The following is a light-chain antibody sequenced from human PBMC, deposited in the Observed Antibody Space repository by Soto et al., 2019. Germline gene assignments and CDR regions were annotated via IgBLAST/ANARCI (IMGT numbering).Light chain of an antibody. J-gene: IGKJ1*01. Sequence: EIVLTQSPGSLSLSPGEKATLSCRSSQSCESSFFAWYQKKPGQAPGLLIYGASKRATGIPDRFSGSGSGTDFTLTISRLAPEDFAVYYCQQYVSSVTFGQGTKVEIK. CDR1: QSCESSF. CDR2: GAS. V-gene: IGKV3-20*01. CDR3: QQYVSSVT.